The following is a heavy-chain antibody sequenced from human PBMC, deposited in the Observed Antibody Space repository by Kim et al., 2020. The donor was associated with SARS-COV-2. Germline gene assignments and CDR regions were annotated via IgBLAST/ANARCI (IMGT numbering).Heavy chain of an antibody. D-gene: IGHD6-25*01. CDR3: ARDGKAGYGMDV. J-gene: IGHJ6*02. Sequence: NYHPSLRSRVTISVDTSKNQFSLKLSSVTAAETAVYYCARDGKAGYGMDVWGQGTTVTVSS. V-gene: IGHV4-34*01.